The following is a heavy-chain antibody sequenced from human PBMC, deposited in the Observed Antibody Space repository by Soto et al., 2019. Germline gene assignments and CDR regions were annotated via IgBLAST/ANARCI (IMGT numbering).Heavy chain of an antibody. CDR1: GYTLTELS. Sequence: ASVKVSCKVSGYTLTELSMHWVRQAPGKGLEWMGGFDPEDGETIYAQKFQGRVTMTEDTSTDTAYMELSSLRSEDTAMYYCATDRCTNGVCFFDYWGQGTLVTVSS. V-gene: IGHV1-24*01. J-gene: IGHJ4*02. CDR3: ATDRCTNGVCFFDY. D-gene: IGHD2-8*01. CDR2: FDPEDGET.